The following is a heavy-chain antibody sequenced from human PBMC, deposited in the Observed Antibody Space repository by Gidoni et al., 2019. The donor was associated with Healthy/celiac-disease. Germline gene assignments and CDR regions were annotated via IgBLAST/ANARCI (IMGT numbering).Heavy chain of an antibody. D-gene: IGHD3-3*01. V-gene: IGHV4-30-4*01. Sequence: QVHLQESGPGLVKPSQTLSLPCTVSGGSISSGDYYWSWIRQPPGKGLEWIGYIYYSGRTYYNPSIKSRVTISVDTSKSQFSLKLSSVTAADTAVYYCARQRRYDFWSGQGGGGMDVWGQGTTVTVSS. CDR3: ARQRRYDFWSGQGGGGMDV. CDR1: GGSISSGDYY. J-gene: IGHJ6*02. CDR2: IYYSGRT.